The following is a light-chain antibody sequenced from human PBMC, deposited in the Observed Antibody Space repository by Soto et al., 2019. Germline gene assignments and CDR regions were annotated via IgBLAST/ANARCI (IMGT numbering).Light chain of an antibody. CDR3: QKYDDVPYT. Sequence: QMTQSPSSLSASVGDRVTITCRASQSIIRYLAWYQQKQGKPPKLLIYAASTLQSGVPSRFSGSGSATDFTLTIGGLQPEDVATYYCQKYDDVPYTFGQGTRLEIK. V-gene: IGKV1-27*01. CDR2: AAS. J-gene: IGKJ5*01. CDR1: QSIIRY.